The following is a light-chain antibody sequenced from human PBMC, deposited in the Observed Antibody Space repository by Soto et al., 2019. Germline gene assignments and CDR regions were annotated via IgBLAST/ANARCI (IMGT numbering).Light chain of an antibody. V-gene: IGKV1-17*01. CDR2: GAS. Sequence: IQMTQSPFSLSASVGDRVTITCRASHGIRNDLGWYQQRPGKAPKRLIYGASLLVSGVPSRFSGSGSGTEFTLTISSLQPEDFATYYCQQQSSHPPTFGQGTKVDIK. CDR1: HGIRND. J-gene: IGKJ2*01. CDR3: QQQSSHPPT.